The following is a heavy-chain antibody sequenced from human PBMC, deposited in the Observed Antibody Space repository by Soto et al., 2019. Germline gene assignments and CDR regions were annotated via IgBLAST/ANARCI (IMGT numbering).Heavy chain of an antibody. CDR3: ARSAGYSSGWRDGIDY. CDR2: IYPGDSDT. D-gene: IGHD6-19*01. Sequence: GESLKISCKGSGYSFTSYWIGWVRQMPGKGLEWMGIIYPGDSDTRYSPSFQGQVTISADKSTSTAYLQWSSLKASDTAMYYCARSAGYSSGWRDGIDYWGQGTLVTVSS. J-gene: IGHJ4*02. CDR1: GYSFTSYW. V-gene: IGHV5-51*01.